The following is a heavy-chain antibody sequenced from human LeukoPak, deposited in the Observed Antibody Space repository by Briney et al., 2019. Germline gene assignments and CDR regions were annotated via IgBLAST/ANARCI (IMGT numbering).Heavy chain of an antibody. CDR3: ARDTNDYGDLYYFDY. Sequence: PSETLSLTCAVYGGSFSGYYWNWIRQPPGKGLEWIGRIYTSGSTNYNPSLKSRVTMSVDTSKNQFSLKLSSVTAADTAVYYCARDTNDYGDLYYFDYWGQGTLVTVSS. D-gene: IGHD4-17*01. CDR2: IYTSGST. CDR1: GGSFSGYY. J-gene: IGHJ4*02. V-gene: IGHV4-59*10.